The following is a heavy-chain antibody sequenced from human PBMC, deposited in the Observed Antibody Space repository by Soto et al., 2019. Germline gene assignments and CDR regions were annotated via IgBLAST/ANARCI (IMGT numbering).Heavy chain of an antibody. V-gene: IGHV1-46*01. D-gene: IGHD3-22*01. CDR1: GYSFTSYF. CDR2: INPSGGST. J-gene: IGHJ1*01. CDR3: AREYGNYDSSGYYVY. Sequence: GDSVKVSCKTSGYSFTSYFIHWVRQAPGQGLEWMGIINPSGGSTNYAQKLQGRVSMTRDRSTSTVHMELSSLRSDDTAMYYCAREYGNYDSSGYYVYWGQGTLATVSS.